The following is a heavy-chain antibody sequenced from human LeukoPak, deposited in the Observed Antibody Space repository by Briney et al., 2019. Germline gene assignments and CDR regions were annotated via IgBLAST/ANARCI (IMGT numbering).Heavy chain of an antibody. CDR1: GGSISSYY. CDR3: ARRPSSYGDYNWFDP. Sequence: SETLSLTCTVSGGSISSYYWSWIRQPPGKGLEWIGYIYYSGSTNYNPFLKSRVTISVDTSKNQFSLKLSSVTAADTAVYYCARRPSSYGDYNWFDPWGQGTLVTVSS. J-gene: IGHJ5*02. V-gene: IGHV4-59*08. CDR2: IYYSGST. D-gene: IGHD4-17*01.